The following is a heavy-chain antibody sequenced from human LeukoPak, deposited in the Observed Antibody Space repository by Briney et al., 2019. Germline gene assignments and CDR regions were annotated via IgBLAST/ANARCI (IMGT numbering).Heavy chain of an antibody. J-gene: IGHJ6*02. CDR3: ARGRRYDFWGGYYQNYYGMDV. CDR1: GGSLKQNSW. Sequence: SETLSVTCVVSGGSLKQNSWWRRVRHPPGQGLEWSGESNNSGITNYNPSLKSRVAISVDTSKNQCSLKLSSVTAADTAVYYCARGRRYDFWGGYYQNYYGMDVWGQGTTVTVSS. D-gene: IGHD3-3*01. V-gene: IGHV4/OR15-8*01. CDR2: SNNSGIT.